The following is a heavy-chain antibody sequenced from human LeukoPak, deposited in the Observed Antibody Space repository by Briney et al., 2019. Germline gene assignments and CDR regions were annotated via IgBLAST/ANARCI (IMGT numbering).Heavy chain of an antibody. D-gene: IGHD1-26*01. CDR2: IYSGGST. CDR1: GFTVSSNY. V-gene: IGHV3-53*01. CDR3: ARDLIVGATLGSDY. Sequence: GGSLRLSCAASGFTVSSNYMSWVRQAPGKWLEWVSVIYSGGSTYYADSVKSRFTISRDNSKNTLYLQMNSLRAEDTAVYYCARDLIVGATLGSDYWGQGTLVTVSS. J-gene: IGHJ4*02.